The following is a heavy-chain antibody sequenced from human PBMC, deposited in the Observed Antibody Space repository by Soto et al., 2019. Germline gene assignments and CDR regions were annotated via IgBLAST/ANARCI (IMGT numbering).Heavy chain of an antibody. CDR3: ARVYYYDSSVFDY. V-gene: IGHV1-46*01. CDR2: INPSGGST. Sequence: GASVKLSCKASGDTFTSYYMHWVRQAPRQGLEWMGIINPSGGSTNYNPSLKSRVTISVDTSKNQFSLKLSSVTAADAAVYYCARVYYYDSSVFDYWGQGTLVTVSS. D-gene: IGHD3-22*01. CDR1: GDTFTSYY. J-gene: IGHJ4*02.